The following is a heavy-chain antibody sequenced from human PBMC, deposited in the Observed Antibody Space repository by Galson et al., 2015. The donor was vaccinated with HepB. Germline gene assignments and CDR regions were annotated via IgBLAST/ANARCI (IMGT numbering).Heavy chain of an antibody. D-gene: IGHD2-2*01. CDR2: ISSASSTI. J-gene: IGHJ4*02. Sequence: SLRLSCAVSGFTFSSYSMNWVRQAPGKGLEWVSYISSASSTIYYADSVKGRFTISRDNGKNSLYLQMNSLRDEDTAVYYCARAGVEEGDCSTTSCYSFDYWGQGTLVTVSS. V-gene: IGHV3-48*02. CDR1: GFTFSSYS. CDR3: ARAGVEEGDCSTTSCYSFDY.